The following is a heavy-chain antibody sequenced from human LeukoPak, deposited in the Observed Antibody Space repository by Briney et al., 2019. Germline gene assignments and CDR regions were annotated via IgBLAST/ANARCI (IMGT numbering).Heavy chain of an antibody. CDR1: GYTFTGYY. CDR2: INPNTGGT. V-gene: IGHV1-46*01. CDR3: ARDHEYYYGSGSYYPGGCDY. D-gene: IGHD3-10*01. Sequence: ASVKVSCKASGYTFTGYYIHWVRQAPGQGLEWMGFINPNTGGTSYAQKFQGRVTMTRDTSTSTVYMELSSLRSEGTAVYYCARDHEYYYGSGSYYPGGCDYWGQGTLVTVSS. J-gene: IGHJ4*02.